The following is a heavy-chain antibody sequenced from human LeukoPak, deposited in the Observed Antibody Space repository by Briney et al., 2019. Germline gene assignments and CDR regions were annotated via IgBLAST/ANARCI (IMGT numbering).Heavy chain of an antibody. J-gene: IGHJ5*02. D-gene: IGHD5-18*01. Sequence: GGSLRLSCAASGFTFGNYWMSWVRQAPGKGLEWVANIKQDGSEKYYVDSVKGLFTISRDNAKNSLYLQMNSLRAEDTAVYYCARGHTGMSSWGQGTLVTVSS. CDR2: IKQDGSEK. CDR1: GFTFGNYW. CDR3: ARGHTGMSS. V-gene: IGHV3-7*04.